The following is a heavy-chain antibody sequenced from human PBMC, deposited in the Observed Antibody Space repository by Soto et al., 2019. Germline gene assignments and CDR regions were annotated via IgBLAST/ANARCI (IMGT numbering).Heavy chain of an antibody. CDR3: ARFGHRGYRYGPD. CDR1: GGTFSSYA. Sequence: QVQLVQSGAEVKKPGSSVKVSCKASGGTFSSYAISWVRQAPGQGLEWMGGIIPIFGTANYAQKFQGRVRIPADESTHTAYMELSSMRSEDTAVYYCARFGHRGYRYGPDWGQGTLVTVSS. CDR2: IIPIFGTA. D-gene: IGHD5-18*01. J-gene: IGHJ4*02. V-gene: IGHV1-69*12.